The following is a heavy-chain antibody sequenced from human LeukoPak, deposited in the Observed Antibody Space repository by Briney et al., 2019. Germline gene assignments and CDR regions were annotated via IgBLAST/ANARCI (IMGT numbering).Heavy chain of an antibody. Sequence: GGSLRLSCAASGFTFDDYAMHWVRQAPGKGLEWVSGISWNSGNIGYADSVKGRFTNSRDSAKNSLYLQMNSLRAEDTALYYCAKNGGGPRGYTYGYSDYWGQGTLVTVSS. V-gene: IGHV3-9*01. D-gene: IGHD5-18*01. CDR1: GFTFDDYA. CDR3: AKNGGGPRGYTYGYSDY. CDR2: ISWNSGNI. J-gene: IGHJ4*02.